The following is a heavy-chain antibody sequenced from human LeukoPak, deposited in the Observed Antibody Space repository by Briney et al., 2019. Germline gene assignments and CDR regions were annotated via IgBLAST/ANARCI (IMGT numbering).Heavy chain of an antibody. Sequence: SETLSLTCTVSGGSISSSSYCWSGIRQPPGEGLEWIGSIYYSGSTYYNPSLKSRVTISVDTSKNQFSLKLSSVTAADTAVYYCARHRQQVVVDYWGQGTLVTVSS. CDR1: GGSISSSSYC. J-gene: IGHJ4*02. CDR2: IYYSGST. D-gene: IGHD6-13*01. CDR3: ARHRQQVVVDY. V-gene: IGHV4-39*01.